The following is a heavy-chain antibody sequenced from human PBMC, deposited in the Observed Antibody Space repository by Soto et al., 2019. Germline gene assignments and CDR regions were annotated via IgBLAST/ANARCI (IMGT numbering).Heavy chain of an antibody. CDR3: AGGTGWLTDK. J-gene: IGHJ4*02. CDR2: IKQDGSET. Sequence: EVYLVESGGALVQPGGSLRLSCAASGFIFSDHWMNRVRQAPGKGLEWVANIKQDGSETKYVESVRGRFTISRDNAKNSLYLQMNTLRAEDTAVYYCAGGTGWLTDKWGQGTLVAVSS. CDR1: GFIFSDHW. D-gene: IGHD5-18*01. V-gene: IGHV3-7*04.